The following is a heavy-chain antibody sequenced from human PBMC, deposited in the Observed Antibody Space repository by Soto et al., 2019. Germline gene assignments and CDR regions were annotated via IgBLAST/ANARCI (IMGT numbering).Heavy chain of an antibody. J-gene: IGHJ4*02. CDR1: GGTFSSYA. V-gene: IGHV1-69*13. CDR3: ARGISTSSGWDYFDY. Sequence: GASVKVSCKASGGTFSSYAISWVRQAPGQGLEWMGGIIPIFGTANYAQKFQGRVTITADESTSTAYMELSSLRSEDTAVYCCARGISTSSGWDYFDYWGQGTLVTVSS. CDR2: IIPIFGTA. D-gene: IGHD6-19*01.